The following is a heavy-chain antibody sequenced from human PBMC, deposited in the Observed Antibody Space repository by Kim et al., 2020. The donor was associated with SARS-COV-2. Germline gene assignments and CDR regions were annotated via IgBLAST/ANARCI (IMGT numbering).Heavy chain of an antibody. CDR3: ARGYSSSWYWAFDI. Sequence: YPGSVKGLFTSSRENAKNSLYLQMNSLRAGDTAVYYCARGYSSSWYWAFDIWGQGTMVTVSS. J-gene: IGHJ3*02. V-gene: IGHV3-13*01. D-gene: IGHD6-13*01.